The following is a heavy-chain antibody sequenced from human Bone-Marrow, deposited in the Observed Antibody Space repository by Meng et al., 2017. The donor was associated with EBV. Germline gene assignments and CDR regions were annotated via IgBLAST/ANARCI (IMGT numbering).Heavy chain of an antibody. CDR2: FNPKDGDT. CDR3: ARDSSGPSYYFDY. D-gene: IGHD6-19*01. J-gene: IGHJ4*02. V-gene: IGHV1-2*06. CDR1: GYPFTGFF. Sequence: QVHRVASGAEVRKPWTSIKVSCKTSGYPFTGFFIHWVRQAPGQGLEWIGRFNPKDGDTKLAQKFQGRVTMTRDTTISTVYMEMTSLRSDDTAIYYCARDSSGPSYYFDYWGQGAMVTVSS.